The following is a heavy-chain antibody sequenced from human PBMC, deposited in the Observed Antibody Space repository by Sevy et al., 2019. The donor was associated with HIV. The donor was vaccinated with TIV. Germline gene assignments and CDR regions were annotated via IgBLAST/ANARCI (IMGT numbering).Heavy chain of an antibody. J-gene: IGHJ4*02. CDR2: IKGKINDGTI. D-gene: IGHD6-13*01. V-gene: IGHV3-15*01. CDR1: GFTFSNAW. CDR3: TTASWSQEDYYNY. Sequence: GGSLRLSCAASGFTFSNAWMSWVRQAPGKGLEWVGRIKGKINDGTIDYAAPVKGRFSISRDDPKKTLYLQMNSLKTEDTAVYYCTTASWSQEDYYNYWGQGTLVTVSS.